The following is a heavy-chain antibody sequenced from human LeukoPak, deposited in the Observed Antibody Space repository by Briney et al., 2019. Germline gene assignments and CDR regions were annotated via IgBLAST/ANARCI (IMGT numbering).Heavy chain of an antibody. J-gene: IGHJ3*02. Sequence: SVKVSCKASGFTFTSSAMQWVRQARGQRLEWIGWIVVGSGNTNYAQKFQERVTITRDMSTSTAYMELSSLRSEDTAVYYCAAGSTVTLYDAFDIWGQGTMVTVSS. D-gene: IGHD4-17*01. V-gene: IGHV1-58*02. CDR1: GFTFTSSA. CDR2: IVVGSGNT. CDR3: AAGSTVTLYDAFDI.